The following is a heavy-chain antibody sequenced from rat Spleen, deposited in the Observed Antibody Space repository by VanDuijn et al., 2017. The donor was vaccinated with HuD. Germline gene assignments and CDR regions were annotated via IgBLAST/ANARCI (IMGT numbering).Heavy chain of an antibody. CDR3: ARQRGPGYNYYVMDA. J-gene: IGHJ4*01. Sequence: EVQLVESGGGLVQPGRSLKLSCAASGFTFSDYYMAWVRQAPTKGLEWVAYISTGGGSTYYRDSVKGRFTISRDNAKSTLYLQMDSLRSEETATYYGARQRGPGYNYYVMDAWGQGASVTVSS. CDR2: ISTGGGST. CDR1: GFTFSDYY. V-gene: IGHV5S11*01. D-gene: IGHD1-4*01.